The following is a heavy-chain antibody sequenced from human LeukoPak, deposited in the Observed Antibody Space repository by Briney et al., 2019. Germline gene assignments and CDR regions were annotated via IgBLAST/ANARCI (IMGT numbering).Heavy chain of an antibody. CDR2: IYASGGT. J-gene: IGHJ5*02. CDR3: AGSVGYCSNASCYVNRFDP. CDR1: GGSISSYY. D-gene: IGHD2-2*01. V-gene: IGHV4-4*07. Sequence: SETLSLTCTVSGGSISSYYWSWIRQPAGKGLEWIGRIYASGGTNYNPSLKSRLTISVDKSKNQFSLRLSSVTAADTAVYYCAGSVGYCSNASCYVNRFDPWGQGTLVTVSS.